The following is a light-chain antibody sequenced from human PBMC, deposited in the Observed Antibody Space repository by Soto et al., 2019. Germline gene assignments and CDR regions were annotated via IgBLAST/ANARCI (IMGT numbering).Light chain of an antibody. J-gene: IGKJ4*01. V-gene: IGKV1-27*01. CDR3: QRYISAPLT. Sequence: DIQMTQSPSSLSASVGDRVTITCRASPDISNYLAWYQQRPGKLPELLIYGATTLQSGVPSRFSGSGSGTDFTLTISSLQPEDVATYYCQRYISAPLTFGGGTKVAIK. CDR1: PDISNY. CDR2: GAT.